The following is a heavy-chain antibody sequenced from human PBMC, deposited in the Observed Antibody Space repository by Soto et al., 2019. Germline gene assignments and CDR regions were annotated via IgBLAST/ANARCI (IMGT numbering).Heavy chain of an antibody. Sequence: GASVKLCCKASGYSFTSYYMHWVRQAPGQGLEWMGIINPSGGSTSYAQKLQGRVTMTTDTSTSTAYMELRSLRSDDTAVYYCARDFSGYDPWGQGTLVTVSS. J-gene: IGHJ5*02. CDR3: ARDFSGYDP. CDR1: GYSFTSYY. D-gene: IGHD5-12*01. CDR2: INPSGGST. V-gene: IGHV1-46*01.